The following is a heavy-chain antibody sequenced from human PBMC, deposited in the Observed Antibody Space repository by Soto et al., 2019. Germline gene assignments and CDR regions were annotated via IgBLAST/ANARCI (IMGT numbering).Heavy chain of an antibody. D-gene: IGHD2-8*01. J-gene: IGHJ2*01. Sequence: QVQLVQSGAEVKKPGSSVKVSCKASGGTFSSYAISWVRQAPGQGLEWMGGIIPIFGTANYAQKFQGRVTITADESTSTAYMELSSLRSEGTAVYYCARERGDRYCTNGVCYITHWYFDLWGRGTLVTVSS. V-gene: IGHV1-69*01. CDR3: ARERGDRYCTNGVCYITHWYFDL. CDR1: GGTFSSYA. CDR2: IIPIFGTA.